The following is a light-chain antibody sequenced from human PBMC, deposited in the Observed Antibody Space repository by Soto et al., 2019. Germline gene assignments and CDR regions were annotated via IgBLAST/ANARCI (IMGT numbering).Light chain of an antibody. V-gene: IGKV3-15*01. CDR2: GAS. CDR3: QQYGSSPRT. J-gene: IGKJ5*01. Sequence: EIVMTQSPATLSVSPGERATLSCRASQSVRSKVAWYQQRPGQAPRLLMYGASTRATGIPARFSGSGSGTEFTLTISRLEPEDFAVYYCQQYGSSPRTFGQGTRLEIK. CDR1: QSVRSK.